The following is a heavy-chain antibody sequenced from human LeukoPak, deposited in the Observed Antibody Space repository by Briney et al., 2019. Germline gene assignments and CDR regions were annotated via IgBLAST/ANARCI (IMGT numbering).Heavy chain of an antibody. V-gene: IGHV4-4*07. J-gene: IGHJ4*02. CDR1: GVSITNYY. CDR2: MYISVST. CDR3: ARDYLVGAPLDS. Sequence: SETLSLTCTVSGVSITNYYWAWIRQPAGKGLEWIGRMYISVSTNYNPSLKSRVTISIDKANNQFSLKLRSVTAADTAVYYCARDYLVGAPLDSWGQGTQVTVSS. D-gene: IGHD1-26*01.